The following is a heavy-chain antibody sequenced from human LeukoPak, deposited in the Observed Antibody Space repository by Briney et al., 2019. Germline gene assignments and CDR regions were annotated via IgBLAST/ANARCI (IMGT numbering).Heavy chain of an antibody. V-gene: IGHV1-18*01. D-gene: IGHD5-24*01. CDR1: GYDFAFYN. CDR3: ARGLGDGYSLEYYNMDV. J-gene: IGHJ6*03. Sequence: GASVKVSCNSSGYDFAFYNVNWVRRAPGQGPEWVGWIRGYNINIEYAQKLQGRITMTTDRSTTTAYMELGSLTSDDTATYYCARGLGDGYSLEYYNMDVWGQGTTVIVSS. CDR2: IRGYNINI.